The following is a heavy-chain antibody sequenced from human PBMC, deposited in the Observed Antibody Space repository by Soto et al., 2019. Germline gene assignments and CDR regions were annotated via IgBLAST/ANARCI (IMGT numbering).Heavy chain of an antibody. J-gene: IGHJ4*02. CDR2: IYYSGST. CDR1: GGPISSYY. D-gene: IGHD3-22*01. Sequence: SETLSLTCTVSGGPISSYYWSWIRQPPGKGLEWIGYIYYSGSTYYNPSLKSRVTISVDTSKNQFSLKLSSVTAADTAVYYCARGSYYYDSSGYYSDDYWGQGTLVTVSS. CDR3: ARGSYYYDSSGYYSDDY. V-gene: IGHV4-30-4*01.